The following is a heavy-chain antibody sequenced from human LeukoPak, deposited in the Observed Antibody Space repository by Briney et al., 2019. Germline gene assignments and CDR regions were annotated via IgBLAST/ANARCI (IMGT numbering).Heavy chain of an antibody. CDR3: AKDSLSTPVALRYFDWYYPTGYMDV. V-gene: IGHV3-9*01. CDR2: ISWKSGSI. Sequence: GRSLRLSCAASGFTFDDYAMHWVRQAPGKGLEWVSGISWKSGSIGYADSVKGRFTISRDNAKNSLYLQMNSLRAEDTALYYCAKDSLSTPVALRYFDWYYPTGYMDVWGKGTTVTVSS. J-gene: IGHJ6*03. CDR1: GFTFDDYA. D-gene: IGHD3-9*01.